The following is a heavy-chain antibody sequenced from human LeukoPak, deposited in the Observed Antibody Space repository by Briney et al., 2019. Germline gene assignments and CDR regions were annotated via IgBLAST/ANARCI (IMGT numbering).Heavy chain of an antibody. Sequence: GGSLRLSCAASGFTFSNYGMHWVRQAPGKGLEWVAVISYDGSNKYYADSVKGRFTISRDNSKNTLYLQMNSLRAEDTAVYYCAKTFTAPKNKVRVSSNYWGQGTLVTVSS. J-gene: IGHJ4*02. CDR1: GFTFSNYG. CDR3: AKTFTAPKNKVRVSSNY. CDR2: ISYDGSNK. V-gene: IGHV3-30*18. D-gene: IGHD3-10*01.